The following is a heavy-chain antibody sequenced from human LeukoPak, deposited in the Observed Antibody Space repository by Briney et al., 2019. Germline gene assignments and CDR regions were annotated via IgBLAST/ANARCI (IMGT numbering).Heavy chain of an antibody. V-gene: IGHV4-39*01. CDR1: GGSISSTSY. CDR2: ILYSGST. CDR3: ARQEVGAGYCSSTSCAEPHWFDP. J-gene: IGHJ5*02. D-gene: IGHD2-2*01. Sequence: SETLSLTCILSGGSISSTSYWGWIRQPPGKGLEWIGTILYSGSTFYNPSLKSRVTISVDTSKNQFSLKLNSVTAADTAVYYCARQEVGAGYCSSTSCAEPHWFDPWGQGTLVTVSS.